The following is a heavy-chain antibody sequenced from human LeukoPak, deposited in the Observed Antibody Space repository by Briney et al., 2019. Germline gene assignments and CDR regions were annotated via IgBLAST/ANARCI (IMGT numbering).Heavy chain of an antibody. CDR2: VFHSGVT. V-gene: IGHV4-59*12. CDR1: GDSITSYY. J-gene: IGHJ5*02. CDR3: ATRADGSDP. Sequence: PSETLSLSCSVSGDSITSYYWSWIRQPPGRGLEWIGYVFHSGVTNYNPSLKSRDTLSLDTSKNQFSLKLKSVTAADTAVYFCATRADGSDPWGQGTLVTVSS.